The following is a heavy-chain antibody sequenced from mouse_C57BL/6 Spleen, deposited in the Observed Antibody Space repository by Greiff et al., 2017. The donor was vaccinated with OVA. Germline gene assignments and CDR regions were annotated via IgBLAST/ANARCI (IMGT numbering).Heavy chain of an antibody. CDR2: INPSSGYT. J-gene: IGHJ2*01. Sequence: QVQLKESGAELARPGASVKMSCKASGYTFTSYTMHWVKQRPGQGLEWIGYINPSSGYTKYNQKFKDKATLTADKSSITAYMQLSSLTSEDSAVYYCARLDTTVVYYWGQGTTLTVSS. CDR3: ARLDTTVVYY. CDR1: GYTFTSYT. V-gene: IGHV1-4*01. D-gene: IGHD1-1*01.